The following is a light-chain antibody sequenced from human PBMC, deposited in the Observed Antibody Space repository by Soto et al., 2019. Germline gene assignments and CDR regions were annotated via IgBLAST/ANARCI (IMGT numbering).Light chain of an antibody. CDR3: CSYDGSNTFYV. CDR2: DVT. CDR1: TSDVGAYNS. J-gene: IGLJ1*01. Sequence: QSALTQPRSVSGSRGQSVTISCTGTTSDVGAYNSVSWYQHQPGNVPNLLIYDVTKRPSGVPDRFSGSKSGNTASLTISGLQADDEADYFCCSYDGSNTFYVFGTGTKLTVL. V-gene: IGLV2-11*01.